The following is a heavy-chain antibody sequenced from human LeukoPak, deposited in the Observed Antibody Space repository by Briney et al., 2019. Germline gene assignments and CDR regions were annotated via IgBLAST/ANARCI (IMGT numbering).Heavy chain of an antibody. CDR3: ATALVATITGNFDY. CDR1: GYTLTELS. CDR2: FDPEDSET. V-gene: IGHV1-24*01. J-gene: IGHJ4*02. D-gene: IGHD5-12*01. Sequence: ASVKVSCKVSGYTLTELSMHWVRQAPGKGLEWMGGFDPEDSETIYAQKFQGRVTMTEDTSTDTAYMELSSLRSEDTAVYYCATALVATITGNFDYWGQGTLVTVSS.